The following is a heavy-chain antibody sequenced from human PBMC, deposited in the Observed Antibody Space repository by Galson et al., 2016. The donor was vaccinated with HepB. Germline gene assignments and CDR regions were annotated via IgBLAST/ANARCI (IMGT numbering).Heavy chain of an antibody. J-gene: IGHJ3*02. CDR1: GFTFTAYW. V-gene: IGHV3-7*01. Sequence: SLRLSCAASGFTFTAYWMTWVRQAPGKGLEWVANINYDGSGKYYVDSAKGRFTISRDNAQNSVFLQMNSLRAEDTAMYFCMSGYTSGIWGQGTMVTVSS. CDR2: INYDGSGK. CDR3: MSGYTSGI. D-gene: IGHD6-13*01.